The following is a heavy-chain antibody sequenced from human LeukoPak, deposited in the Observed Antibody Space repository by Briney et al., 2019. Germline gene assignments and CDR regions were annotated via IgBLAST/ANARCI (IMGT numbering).Heavy chain of an antibody. D-gene: IGHD4-17*01. CDR2: IDPENGET. CDR3: AKDISHDYGDLRDAFDI. V-gene: IGHV1-69-2*01. Sequence: ATVKISCKASGDTFTKYFIHWVQQAPGKGLEWMGRIDPENGETIYAEKFQGRVTFIADTSTDTGYMELSSLRAEDTALYYCAKDISHDYGDLRDAFDIWGQGTMVTVSS. CDR1: GDTFTKYF. J-gene: IGHJ3*02.